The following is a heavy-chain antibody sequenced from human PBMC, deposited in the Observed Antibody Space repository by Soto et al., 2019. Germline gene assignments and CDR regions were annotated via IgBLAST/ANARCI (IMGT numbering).Heavy chain of an antibody. D-gene: IGHD6-19*01. J-gene: IGHJ1*01. CDR2: IYSGGST. CDR3: ARDRIAVAGNPEYFQH. Sequence: PGGRLRLSCAASGFTESINYMIWVRQAPGKGLEWVSVIYSGGSTYYADSVKGRFTISRDNSKNTLYLQMNSLRAEDTAVYYCARDRIAVAGNPEYFQHWGQGT. CDR1: GFTESINY. V-gene: IGHV3-66*01.